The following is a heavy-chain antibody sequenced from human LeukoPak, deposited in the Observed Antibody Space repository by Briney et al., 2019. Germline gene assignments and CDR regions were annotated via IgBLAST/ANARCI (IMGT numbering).Heavy chain of an antibody. CDR2: ISSSSSYI. J-gene: IGHJ4*02. V-gene: IGHV3-21*04. CDR3: ARDTREAYYDYVWGSYRYNYFDY. Sequence: GGSLRLSCAASGFTFSSYSMNWVRQAPGKGLEWVSSISSSSSYIYYADSVKGRFTISRDNAKNSLYLQMNSLRAEDTAVYYCARDTREAYYDYVWGSYRYNYFDYWGQGTLVTVSS. CDR1: GFTFSSYS. D-gene: IGHD3-16*02.